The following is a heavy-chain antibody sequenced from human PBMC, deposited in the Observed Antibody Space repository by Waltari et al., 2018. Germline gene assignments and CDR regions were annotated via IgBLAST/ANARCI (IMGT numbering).Heavy chain of an antibody. J-gene: IGHJ5*02. CDR3: VRIYFESSGHKLS. CDR2: MNNDGTTT. Sequence: EVQLVESGGGLVQPGGSLRLSCAASGFTFSGSGMQWARQAPGKGLVWVSLMNNDGTTTIYADSVKGRFTISRDNAENTLYLQMNSLRAEDTAVYYCVRIYFESSGHKLSWGQGTLVTVSS. CDR1: GFTFSGSG. D-gene: IGHD3-22*01. V-gene: IGHV3-74*01.